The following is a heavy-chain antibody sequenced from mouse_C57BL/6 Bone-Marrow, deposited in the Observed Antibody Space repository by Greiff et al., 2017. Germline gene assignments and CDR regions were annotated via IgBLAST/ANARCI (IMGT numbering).Heavy chain of an antibody. CDR2: IDPENGDT. V-gene: IGHV14-4*01. CDR1: GFNIKDDY. CDR3: TTRDYSNPSAY. J-gene: IGHJ3*01. D-gene: IGHD2-5*01. Sequence: VQLQQSGAELVRPGASVKLSCTASGFNIKDDYMHWVKQRPEQGLEWIGWIDPENGDTEYASKFQGKATITADTSSNTAYLQLSSLTSEDTAVYYCTTRDYSNPSAYWRQGTLVTVSA.